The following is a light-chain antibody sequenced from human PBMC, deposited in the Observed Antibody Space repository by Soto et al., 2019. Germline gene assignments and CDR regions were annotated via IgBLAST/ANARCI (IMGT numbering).Light chain of an antibody. CDR2: DAS. V-gene: IGKV3D-20*01. CDR3: QSYGSSPYI. CDR1: QSVSINY. Sequence: EIVLTQSPDTLSLSPGERATLSCGASQSVSINYLAWYQQKPGLAPRLLIYDASTRATGIPDRFTGSGSGTDFTLTISRLEPEDFAVYYCQSYGSSPYIFGQGTKLEIK. J-gene: IGKJ2*01.